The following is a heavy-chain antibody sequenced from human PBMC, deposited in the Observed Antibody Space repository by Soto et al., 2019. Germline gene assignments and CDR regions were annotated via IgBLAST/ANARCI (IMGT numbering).Heavy chain of an antibody. CDR1: GFTFSNSW. CDR3: ARDKVKSGYGMDV. CDR2: ISSSSSTI. Sequence: GGSLRLSCAASGFTFSNSWMTWVRQAPGKGLEWVSYISSSSSTIYYADSVKGRFTISRDNAKNSLYLQMNSLRDEDTAVYYCARDKVKSGYGMDVWGQGTTVTVSS. V-gene: IGHV3-48*02. D-gene: IGHD2-21*01. J-gene: IGHJ6*02.